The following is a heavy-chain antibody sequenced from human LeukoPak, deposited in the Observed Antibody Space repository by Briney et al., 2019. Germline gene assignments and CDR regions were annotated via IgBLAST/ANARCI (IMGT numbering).Heavy chain of an antibody. CDR2: ISSTSSIK. Sequence: GGSLRLSCAASGFTFSRNSMNWVRQAPGKGLEWVSYISSTSSIKYYADSVKGRFTISRDNAKNSLYLQMSSLRAEDTAVYYCATSFGVVNPFDYWGQGTLVTVSS. CDR1: GFTFSRNS. V-gene: IGHV3-48*01. CDR3: ATSFGVVNPFDY. D-gene: IGHD3-3*01. J-gene: IGHJ4*02.